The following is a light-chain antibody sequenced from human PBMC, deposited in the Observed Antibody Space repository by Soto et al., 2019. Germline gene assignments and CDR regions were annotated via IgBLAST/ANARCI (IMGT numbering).Light chain of an antibody. J-gene: IGKJ1*01. Sequence: DIQMTQSPSSLSASVGDRVTITCRASQSISSYLNWYQQKPRKAPKLLIYASSSLQSGVPSRFSGSGSGTDFTLTISSLQPEDFATYYCQQSYSTPRTCGQGTKVEIK. CDR3: QQSYSTPRT. CDR2: ASS. CDR1: QSISSY. V-gene: IGKV1-39*01.